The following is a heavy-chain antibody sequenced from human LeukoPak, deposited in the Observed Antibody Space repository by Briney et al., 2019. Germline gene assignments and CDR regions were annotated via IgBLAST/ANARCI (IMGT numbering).Heavy chain of an antibody. D-gene: IGHD2-21*02. CDR1: GGSISSYY. CDR3: ARALGVTDFDY. CDR2: IYYSGST. Sequence: PSETLSLTCTVSGGSISSYYWSWIRQPPGKGLEWIGYIYYSGSTNYNPSLKSRVTISVKTSKNQFSLKLSSVTAADTAVYYCARALGVTDFDYWGQGTLVTVSS. J-gene: IGHJ4*02. V-gene: IGHV4-59*01.